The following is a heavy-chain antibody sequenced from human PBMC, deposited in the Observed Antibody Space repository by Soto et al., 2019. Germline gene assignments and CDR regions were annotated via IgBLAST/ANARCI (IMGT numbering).Heavy chain of an antibody. Sequence: GGSLRLSCAASGFTFSTYWMDWVRQTPGKGLEWVANINQDGSEKNYVDSVKGRFTISRDNAQNTLYLQMNSLTAEDSALYYCSRSLDSWGQGTLVTVSS. CDR2: INQDGSEK. V-gene: IGHV3-7*01. J-gene: IGHJ4*02. CDR3: SRSLDS. CDR1: GFTFSTYW.